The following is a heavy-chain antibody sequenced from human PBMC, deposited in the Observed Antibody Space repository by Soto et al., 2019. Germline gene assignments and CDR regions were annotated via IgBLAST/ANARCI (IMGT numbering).Heavy chain of an antibody. D-gene: IGHD6-6*01. CDR1: GYSFTSYW. CDR3: ARLEAARINGHYYYYYGMDV. J-gene: IGHJ6*02. V-gene: IGHV5-51*01. CDR2: IYPGDSDT. Sequence: PGESLKISCKGSGYSFTSYWIGWVRQMPGKGLEWMGIIYPGDSDTRYSPSFQGQVTISADKSISTAYLQWSSLKASDTAMYYCARLEAARINGHYYYYYGMDVWGQGTTVTVSS.